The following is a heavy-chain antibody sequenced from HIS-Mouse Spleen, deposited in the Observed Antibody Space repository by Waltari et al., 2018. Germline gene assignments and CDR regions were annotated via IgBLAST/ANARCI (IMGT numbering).Heavy chain of an antibody. Sequence: LEWVSSISSSSSYIYYADSVKGRFTISRDNAKNSLYLQMNSLRAEDTAVYYCARGGTAITMIEGLDYWGQGTLVTVSS. J-gene: IGHJ4*02. D-gene: IGHD3-22*01. V-gene: IGHV3-21*01. CDR3: ARGGTAITMIEGLDY. CDR2: ISSSSSYI.